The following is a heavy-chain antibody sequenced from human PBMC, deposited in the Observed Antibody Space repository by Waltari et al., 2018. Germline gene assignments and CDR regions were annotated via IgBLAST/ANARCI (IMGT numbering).Heavy chain of an antibody. J-gene: IGHJ4*02. V-gene: IGHV3-33*01. D-gene: IGHD6-6*01. Sequence: QVQVVESGGGVVQPGRSLRLSCAASGFTFSNYAMHWVRQAPGKGLEGWAVIGYDGNNKYVADCVKGRFTVSRDNSKDTLDLQMNSLRVEDTAMYYCVRGVGGSSSLNFDYWGQGTLVSVTS. CDR2: IGYDGNNK. CDR1: GFTFSNYA. CDR3: VRGVGGSSSLNFDY.